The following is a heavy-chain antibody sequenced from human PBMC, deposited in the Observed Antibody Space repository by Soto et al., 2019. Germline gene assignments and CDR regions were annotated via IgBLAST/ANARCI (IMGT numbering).Heavy chain of an antibody. D-gene: IGHD3-22*01. CDR1: GYTFTSYA. CDR2: IIPIFGTA. CDR3: AGTRITMIVVVITYFDY. V-gene: IGHV1-69*13. Sequence: SVKVSCKASGYTFTSYASRWVRQAPGQGLEWMGGIIPIFGTANYAQKFQGRVTITADESTSTAYMELSSLRSEDTAVYYCAGTRITMIVVVITYFDYWGQGTLVTV. J-gene: IGHJ4*02.